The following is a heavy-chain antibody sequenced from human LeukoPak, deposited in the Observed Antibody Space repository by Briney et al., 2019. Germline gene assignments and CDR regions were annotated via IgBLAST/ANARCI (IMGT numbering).Heavy chain of an antibody. CDR2: IYPGDSDT. D-gene: IGHD6-13*01. V-gene: IGHV5-51*01. Sequence: GESLKISCQGSGYSFTSYWIGWVRQMPGKGLEWMGIIYPGDSDTRYSPSFQGQVTISADKSISTAYLQWNSLKASDTAMYYCARRPAAGTVPLDYWGQGTLVTVSS. CDR1: GYSFTSYW. J-gene: IGHJ4*02. CDR3: ARRPAAGTVPLDY.